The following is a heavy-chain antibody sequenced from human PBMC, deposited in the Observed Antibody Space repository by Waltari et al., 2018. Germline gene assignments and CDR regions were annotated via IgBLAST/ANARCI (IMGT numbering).Heavy chain of an antibody. D-gene: IGHD1-26*01. CDR2: INPNSGGT. CDR3: ARKRLAIVGATGGPDDAFDI. J-gene: IGHJ3*02. Sequence: QVQLVQSGAEVKKPGASVKVSCKASGYTFTGYYMHWVRQAPGQGLEWMGRINPNSGGTNYAKKFQGRVTMTSYTSISPAYMELSRLRSAATAVYYCARKRLAIVGATGGPDDAFDIWGLGTMVTVSS. V-gene: IGHV1-2*06. CDR1: GYTFTGYY.